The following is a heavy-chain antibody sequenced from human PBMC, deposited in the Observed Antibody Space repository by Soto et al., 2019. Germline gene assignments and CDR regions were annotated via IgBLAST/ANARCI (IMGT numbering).Heavy chain of an antibody. J-gene: IGHJ6*02. CDR2: ILNDGSNR. D-gene: IGHD3-10*01. CDR3: ARDDEYSGNGMDV. Sequence: QVQLVESGGGVVQPGRSLRLSCAASEFTFSNYGMHWVRQAPGKGLEWVAVILNDGSNRYHADSVKDRFTISRDNSKNTLDLKMNTLRAEDTAVYYWARDDEYSGNGMDVWGPGNRVSVS. CDR1: EFTFSNYG. V-gene: IGHV3-33*01.